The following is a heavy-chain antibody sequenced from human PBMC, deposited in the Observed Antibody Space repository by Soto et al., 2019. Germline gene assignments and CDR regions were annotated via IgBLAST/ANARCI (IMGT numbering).Heavy chain of an antibody. CDR1: GGSISSSSYY. D-gene: IGHD1-26*01. CDR3: ARSPQWELLYYYYGMDV. J-gene: IGHJ6*02. V-gene: IGHV4-39*01. Sequence: SETLSLTCTVSGGSISSSSYYWGWIRQPPGKGLEWIGSIYYSGSTYYNPSLRSRVTISVDTSKNQFSLKLSSVTAADTAVYYCARSPQWELLYYYYGMDVWGQGTTVT. CDR2: IYYSGST.